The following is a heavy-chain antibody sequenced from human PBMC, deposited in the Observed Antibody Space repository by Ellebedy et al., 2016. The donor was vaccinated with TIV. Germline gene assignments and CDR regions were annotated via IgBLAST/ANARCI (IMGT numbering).Heavy chain of an antibody. D-gene: IGHD4-17*01. CDR3: AGYGDSLSAWFDP. CDR1: GGSISSSSYY. Sequence: SETLSLTXTVSGGSISSSSYYWGWIRQPPGKGLEWIGSIYYSGSTYYNPSLKSRVTISVDTSKNQFSLKLSSVTAADTAVYYCAGYGDSLSAWFDPWGQGTLVTVSS. J-gene: IGHJ5*02. V-gene: IGHV4-39*01. CDR2: IYYSGST.